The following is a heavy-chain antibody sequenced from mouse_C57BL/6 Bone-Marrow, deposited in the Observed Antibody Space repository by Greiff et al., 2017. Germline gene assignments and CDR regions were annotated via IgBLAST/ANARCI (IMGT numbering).Heavy chain of an antibody. Sequence: EVKLMESGAELVRPGASVKLSCTASGFNIKDDYMHWVKQRPEQGLEWIGWIDPENGDTEYASKFQGKATITADTPSNTAYLQLSSLTSEDTAVYYCTAYDYDYFDYWGQGTTLTVSS. CDR1: GFNIKDDY. D-gene: IGHD2-4*01. CDR3: TAYDYDYFDY. J-gene: IGHJ2*01. CDR2: IDPENGDT. V-gene: IGHV14-4*01.